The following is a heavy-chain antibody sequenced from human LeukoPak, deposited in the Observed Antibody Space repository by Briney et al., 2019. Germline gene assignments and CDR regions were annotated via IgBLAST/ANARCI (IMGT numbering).Heavy chain of an antibody. CDR2: MNPNSGNT. Sequence: ASVKVSCKASGYTFTSYDINRVRQATGQGLEWMGWMNPNSGNTGYAQKFQGRVTMTRNTSISTAYMELSSLRSEDTAVYYCARGIAAAGMNWFDPWGQGTLVTVSS. D-gene: IGHD6-13*01. CDR3: ARGIAAAGMNWFDP. V-gene: IGHV1-8*01. CDR1: GYTFTSYD. J-gene: IGHJ5*02.